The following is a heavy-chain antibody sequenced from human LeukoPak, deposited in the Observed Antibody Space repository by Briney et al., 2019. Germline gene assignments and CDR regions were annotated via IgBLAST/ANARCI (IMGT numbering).Heavy chain of an antibody. V-gene: IGHV3-23*01. CDR3: AKFEVYCSGGSGPTHGTDI. D-gene: IGHD2-15*01. CDR2: ISGSGGST. Sequence: GGSLRLSCAASGFTFSSYAMSWVRQAPGKGLEWVSAISGSGGSTYYADSVKGRFTISRDNSKNTLYLQMNSLRAEDTAVYYCAKFEVYCSGGSGPTHGTDIWGQGTTVTVSS. CDR1: GFTFSSYA. J-gene: IGHJ6*02.